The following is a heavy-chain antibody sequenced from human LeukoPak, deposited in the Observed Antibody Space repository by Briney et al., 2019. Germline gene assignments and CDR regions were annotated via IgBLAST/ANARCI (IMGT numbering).Heavy chain of an antibody. CDR3: ARKMVRGVLTSGNWFDP. CDR2: IHPNSGGT. D-gene: IGHD3-10*01. J-gene: IGHJ5*02. Sequence: ASVKVSCKASGYTFTSYHMHWVRQAPGQGLEWMGWIHPNSGGTNYAQKFQGRVTMTRDTSITTTYMELSRLTSDDTAVYYCARKMVRGVLTSGNWFDPWGQGTLVTVSS. CDR1: GYTFTSYH. V-gene: IGHV1-2*02.